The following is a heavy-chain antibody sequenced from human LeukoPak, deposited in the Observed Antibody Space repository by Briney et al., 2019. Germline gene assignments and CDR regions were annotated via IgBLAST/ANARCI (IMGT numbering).Heavy chain of an antibody. CDR2: IYYSGST. CDR1: GGSISSNSYY. J-gene: IGHJ4*02. V-gene: IGHV4-39*01. Sequence: PSETLSLTCTVSGGSISSNSYYWDWIRQPPGKGLEWIGSIYYSGSTYYNPSLKSRVTISVDTSKNQFSLKLSSVTAADTAVYYCARKVLTGYNLFDYWGQGTLVTVSS. CDR3: ARKVLTGYNLFDY. D-gene: IGHD3-9*01.